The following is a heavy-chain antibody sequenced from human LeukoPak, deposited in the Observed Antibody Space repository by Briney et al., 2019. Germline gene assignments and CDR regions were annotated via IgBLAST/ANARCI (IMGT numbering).Heavy chain of an antibody. CDR2: INHSGST. CDR1: GGSFSGYY. CDR3: ARDSWLRGGFDY. J-gene: IGHJ4*02. Sequence: SETLSLTCAVYGGSFSGYYWSWIRQPPGKGLEWIGEINHSGSTNYNPSLKSRLTISVDTSKNQFSLKLSSVTAADTAVYYCARDSWLRGGFDYWGQGTLVTVSS. D-gene: IGHD5-12*01. V-gene: IGHV4-34*01.